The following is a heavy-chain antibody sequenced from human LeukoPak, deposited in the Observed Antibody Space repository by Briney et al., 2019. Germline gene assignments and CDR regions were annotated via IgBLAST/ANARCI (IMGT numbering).Heavy chain of an antibody. Sequence: GALVKVSCKAFGYTFTSNYMHWVRQAPGQGPEWMGVISPSGGSTTYAQKFQGRVTMTEDTSTDTAYMELSSLRSEDTAVYYCATADNYYGSSGYSEWGQGTLVTVSS. CDR3: ATADNYYGSSGYSE. V-gene: IGHV1-46*01. CDR1: GYTFTSNY. CDR2: ISPSGGST. D-gene: IGHD3-22*01. J-gene: IGHJ4*02.